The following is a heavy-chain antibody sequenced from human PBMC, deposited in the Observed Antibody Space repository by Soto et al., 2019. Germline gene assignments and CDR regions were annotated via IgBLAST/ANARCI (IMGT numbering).Heavy chain of an antibody. V-gene: IGHV4-34*01. CDR2: INHSGST. CDR3: ARGRGIAVASYFDY. D-gene: IGHD6-19*01. J-gene: IGHJ4*02. Sequence: PSETLSLTCAVYGGSFSGYYWSWIRQPPGKGLEWIGEINHSGSTNYNPSLKSRVTISVDTSKNQFSLKLSSVTAADTAVYYCARGRGIAVASYFDYWGQGTLVTVSS. CDR1: GGSFSGYY.